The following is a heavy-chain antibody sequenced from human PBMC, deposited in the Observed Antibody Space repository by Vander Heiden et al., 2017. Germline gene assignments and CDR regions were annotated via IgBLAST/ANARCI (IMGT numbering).Heavy chain of an antibody. Sequence: QVQLVESGGGVVQPGRSLRLSCAASGFTFRSYAMHWVRQAPGKGLEWVTVISYDGSNKYYADSVKGRFTISRDNSKNTLYLQMNSLRAEDTAVYYCAREPYYYDSSGYLPPDYWGQGTLVTVSS. J-gene: IGHJ4*02. V-gene: IGHV3-30-3*01. CDR3: AREPYYYDSSGYLPPDY. CDR2: ISYDGSNK. CDR1: GFTFRSYA. D-gene: IGHD3-22*01.